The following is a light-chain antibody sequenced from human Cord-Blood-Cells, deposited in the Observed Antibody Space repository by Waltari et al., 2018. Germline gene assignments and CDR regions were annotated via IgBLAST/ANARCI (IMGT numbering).Light chain of an antibody. CDR3: MQGIHLPLT. CDR2: EVS. V-gene: IGKV2-29*02. Sequence: DIVMTQTPLSLSVTPGQPASISCKSSQSLLHSDVKTYLYWYLQKPGQSPQLLIYEVSSRVSGVPDRFSGSGSGTDFTLKISRVEAEDVGVYYCMQGIHLPLTFGGGTKVEIK. CDR1: QSLLHSDVKTY. J-gene: IGKJ4*01.